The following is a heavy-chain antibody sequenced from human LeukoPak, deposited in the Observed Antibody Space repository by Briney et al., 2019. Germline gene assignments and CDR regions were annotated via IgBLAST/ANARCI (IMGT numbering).Heavy chain of an antibody. CDR3: ARADGYSSSWYVVFWFDP. CDR2: ISAYNGNT. V-gene: IGHV1-18*01. J-gene: IGHJ5*02. Sequence: GASVKVSCKASGYTFSGYGITWVRQAPGQGLEWMGWISAYNGNTKNAQKFQGRVTMTTDTPTSTAYMELSSLRSDDTAVYYCARADGYSSSWYVVFWFDPWGQGTLVTVSS. CDR1: GYTFSGYG. D-gene: IGHD6-13*01.